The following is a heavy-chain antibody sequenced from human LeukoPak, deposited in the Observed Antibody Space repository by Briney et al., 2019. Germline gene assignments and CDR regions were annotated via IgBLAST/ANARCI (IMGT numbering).Heavy chain of an antibody. J-gene: IGHJ4*02. CDR3: ATGLFHFDY. CDR2: IEDDGSEK. CDR1: GFTFSSYW. Sequence: GGSLRLSCTTSGFTFSSYWMSWVRQAPGKGLEWVANIEDDGSEKYYVDSVKGRFTISRDNGKNSLYLQMNSQRAEDTAVYYCATGLFHFDYWGQGTLVTVSS. D-gene: IGHD2-21*01. V-gene: IGHV3-7*01.